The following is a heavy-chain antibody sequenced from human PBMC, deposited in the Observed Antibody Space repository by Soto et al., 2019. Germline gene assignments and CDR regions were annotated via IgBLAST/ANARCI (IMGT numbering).Heavy chain of an antibody. Sequence: ASVKVSCKTSGYSFTTYGISWVRQAPGQGLEWMGWISGYDGHTNYAQKLQGRVTMSTDTSTTTAYMEMRSLRSDDTAVYYCARESEDLTSNFDYWGQGTLVTVSS. V-gene: IGHV1-18*01. J-gene: IGHJ4*02. CDR3: ARESEDLTSNFDY. CDR2: ISGYDGHT. CDR1: GYSFTTYG.